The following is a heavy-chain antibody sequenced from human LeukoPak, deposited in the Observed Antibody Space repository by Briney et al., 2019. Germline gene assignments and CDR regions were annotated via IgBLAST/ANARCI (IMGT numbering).Heavy chain of an antibody. J-gene: IGHJ6*03. CDR3: AKGAARRRFYYYMDV. V-gene: IGHV3-7*03. D-gene: IGHD6-6*01. CDR1: GFTFSSHW. CDR2: IKKDGSEK. Sequence: GGSLRLSCAASGFTFSSHWMSWVRQAPGQGLEWVANIKKDGSEKYYVDAVKGRFTISRDNAKNSLYLRMNSLRTDDMALYYCAKGAARRRFYYYMDVWGKGTTVTASS.